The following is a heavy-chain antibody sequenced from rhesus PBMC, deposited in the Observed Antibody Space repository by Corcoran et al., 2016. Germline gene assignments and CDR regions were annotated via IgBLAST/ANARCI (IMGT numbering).Heavy chain of an antibody. CDR1: GGSISGYW. D-gene: IGHD2-21*01. CDR2: IDSSGSN. J-gene: IGHJ4*01. Sequence: QLQLQESGPGLVKPSATLSLTCAVSGGSISGYWWSWIRQPPGKGLEWIGRIDSSGSNDYNPSLKSRVTISRDTSKNQFSLKLSSVTTADTAVYYCARDGYTVLVHWGQGVLVTVSS. CDR3: ARDGYTVLVH. V-gene: IGHV4-160*01.